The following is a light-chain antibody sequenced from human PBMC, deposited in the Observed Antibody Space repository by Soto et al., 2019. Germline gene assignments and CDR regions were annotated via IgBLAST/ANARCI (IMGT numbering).Light chain of an antibody. V-gene: IGKV4-1*01. CDR3: RQYYSVPLT. CDR2: WAS. Sequence: DIVMTQSPDSLAVSLGERATIHCRSSQSLFTTYNNKNFVAWYQQKPGQPPKLLISWASTRESGVPDRFSGRGAGADFTLTISRLQAEDVAVYYCRQYYSVPLTFGGGTEVEIK. J-gene: IGKJ4*01. CDR1: QSLFTTYNNKNF.